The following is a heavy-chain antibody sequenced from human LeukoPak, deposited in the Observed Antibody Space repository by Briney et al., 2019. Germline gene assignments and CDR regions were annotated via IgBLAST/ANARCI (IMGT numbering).Heavy chain of an antibody. Sequence: GGSLRLSCAASGFTFSCYWMHWVRQAPGKGLVWVSRINSDGSSTRYADSVKGRFTISRDNAKNTLYLQMNSLRAEDTAVYYCARVYYGSGRSLDYWGQGTLVTVSS. CDR1: GFTFSCYW. V-gene: IGHV3-74*01. J-gene: IGHJ4*02. CDR2: INSDGSST. CDR3: ARVYYGSGRSLDY. D-gene: IGHD3-10*01.